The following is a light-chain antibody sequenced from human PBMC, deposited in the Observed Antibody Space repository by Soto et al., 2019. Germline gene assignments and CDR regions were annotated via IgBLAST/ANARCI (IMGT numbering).Light chain of an antibody. CDR1: QDISNS. CDR3: QEYNSAPLT. Sequence: DIQMTQSPSSLSASVGDRVTITCRASQDISNSLAWYQQKPGKVPKVLIYAASILQSGVPARFSGSGSGTYFTLTISSLQPEDVATYYCQEYNSAPLTFGGGTKVEI. CDR2: AAS. V-gene: IGKV1-27*01. J-gene: IGKJ4*01.